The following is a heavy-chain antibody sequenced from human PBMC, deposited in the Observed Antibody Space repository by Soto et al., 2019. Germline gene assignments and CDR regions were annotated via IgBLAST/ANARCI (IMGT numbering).Heavy chain of an antibody. D-gene: IGHD3-10*01. CDR2: INSDGSST. V-gene: IGHV3-74*01. CDR1: GFTFSSYL. CDR3: ARGVAASPAVEY. Sequence: PGGSLRLSCAASGFTFSSYLMHWVRQSPGKGLVWVSRINSDGSSTSYADSVKGRFTISRDNAKNTLYLQMNSLRAEDTAVYYCARGVAASPAVEYWGQGTLVTVSS. J-gene: IGHJ4*02.